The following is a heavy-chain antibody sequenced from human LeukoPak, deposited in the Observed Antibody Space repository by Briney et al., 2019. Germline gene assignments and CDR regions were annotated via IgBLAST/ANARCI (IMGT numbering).Heavy chain of an antibody. D-gene: IGHD2-8*01. Sequence: SETLSLTCTVSGGSINSYYWSWIRQPPGRGLEWIGYIYNSGSTNYNPSLNSRVTISVDTSKNQSSLKLSSVAAADTAVYYCARQMYLGGMDVWGQGATVTVSS. CDR1: GGSINSYY. J-gene: IGHJ6*02. V-gene: IGHV4-59*08. CDR3: ARQMYLGGMDV. CDR2: IYNSGST.